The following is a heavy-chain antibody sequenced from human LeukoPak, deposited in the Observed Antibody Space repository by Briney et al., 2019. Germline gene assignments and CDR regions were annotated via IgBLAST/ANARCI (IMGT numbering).Heavy chain of an antibody. CDR3: AREPTAAAGGNWFDP. CDR1: GYTFTGYY. CDR2: ISAYNGNT. D-gene: IGHD6-13*01. Sequence: GASVKVSCKASGYTFTGYYMHWVRQAPGQGLEWMGWISAYNGNTNYAQKLQGRVTMTTDTSTSTAYMELRSLRSDDTAVYYCAREPTAAAGGNWFDPWGQGTLVTVSS. J-gene: IGHJ5*02. V-gene: IGHV1-18*04.